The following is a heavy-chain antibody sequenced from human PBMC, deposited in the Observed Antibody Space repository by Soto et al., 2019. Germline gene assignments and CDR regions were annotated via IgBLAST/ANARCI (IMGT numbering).Heavy chain of an antibody. J-gene: IGHJ3*02. CDR3: ARIIGYCRNNDCSWTFDI. CDR2: FYPGDSTS. D-gene: IGHD2-15*01. V-gene: IGHV5-51*01. CDR1: GYSFISYW. Sequence: PGESLKISCKTSGYSFISYWVAWVRQLPGKGLEWMGTFYPGDSTSTYSPSFQGQVTISVDKSISTAYLQLSSLKASDTARYYCARIIGYCRNNDCSWTFDIWGQGTMVTVSS.